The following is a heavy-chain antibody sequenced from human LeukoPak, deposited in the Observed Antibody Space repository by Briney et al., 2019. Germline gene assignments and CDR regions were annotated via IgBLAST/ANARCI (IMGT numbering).Heavy chain of an antibody. Sequence: PSETLSLTCTVSGGSISSYYWSWIRQPAGKGLEWIWRIYTSGSTNYNPSLKSRVTMSVDTSKNQFTLKLSAVTAADTAVYYCASSRGIAAAGTWFDPWGQGTLVTVSS. CDR1: GGSISSYY. CDR3: ASSRGIAAAGTWFDP. V-gene: IGHV4-4*07. J-gene: IGHJ5*02. D-gene: IGHD6-13*01. CDR2: IYTSGST.